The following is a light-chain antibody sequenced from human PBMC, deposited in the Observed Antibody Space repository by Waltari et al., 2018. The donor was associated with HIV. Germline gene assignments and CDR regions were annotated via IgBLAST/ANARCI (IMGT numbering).Light chain of an antibody. CDR2: EVN. J-gene: IGLJ1*01. Sequence: QSALTQPASVSGSPGQSITISCTGTSSDVGSYNLGSWYQKHPGKAPKLMIYEVNKRPSGVSNRFSGSKSGNTASLTISGLQAEDEADYYCCSYAGSSSYVFGSGTKVTVL. CDR3: CSYAGSSSYV. V-gene: IGLV2-23*02. CDR1: SSDVGSYNL.